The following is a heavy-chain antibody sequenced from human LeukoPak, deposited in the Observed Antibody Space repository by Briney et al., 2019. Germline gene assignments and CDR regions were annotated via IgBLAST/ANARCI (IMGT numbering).Heavy chain of an antibody. CDR2: ISSSSSYI. CDR1: GFTFSSYS. Sequence: TGGSLRLSCAASGFTFSSYSMNWVRQAPGKGLEWVSSISSSSSYIYYADSVKGRFTISRDNAKNSLYLQMNSLRAEDTAVYYCARAFLEWLSSDYWGQGTLVTVSS. D-gene: IGHD3-3*01. CDR3: ARAFLEWLSSDY. V-gene: IGHV3-21*01. J-gene: IGHJ4*02.